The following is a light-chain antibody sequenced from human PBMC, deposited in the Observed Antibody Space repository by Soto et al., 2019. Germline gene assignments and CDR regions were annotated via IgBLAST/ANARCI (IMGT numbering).Light chain of an antibody. Sequence: EIFLTQSPFTLSLSPGGRATLSCRLIQSVSSSYLAWYQQKPGQAPRLLIYGASSRATGIPDRFSGSGSGTDFTLTISRLEPEDFAVYYCQQYGSSPLWTFGQGTKVDI. CDR2: GAS. J-gene: IGKJ1*01. CDR1: QSVSSSY. V-gene: IGKV3-20*01. CDR3: QQYGSSPLWT.